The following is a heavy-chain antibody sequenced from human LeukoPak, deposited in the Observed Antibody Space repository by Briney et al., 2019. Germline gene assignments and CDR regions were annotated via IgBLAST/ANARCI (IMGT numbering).Heavy chain of an antibody. Sequence: ASVKVSCEASGYTFTNYGITWVRQAPGRGLEWMGWISAYNGNINYAQKFQGRVTMTTDTSTTTAYMELRSLRSDDTAVYYCARGVGQTTGTTGGYYFDFWGQGTLVTVSS. V-gene: IGHV1-18*01. CDR2: ISAYNGNI. D-gene: IGHD1-1*01. J-gene: IGHJ4*02. CDR3: ARGVGQTTGTTGGYYFDF. CDR1: GYTFTNYG.